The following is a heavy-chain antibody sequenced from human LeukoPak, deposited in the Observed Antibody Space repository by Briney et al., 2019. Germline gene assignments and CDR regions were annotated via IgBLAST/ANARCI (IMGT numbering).Heavy chain of an antibody. Sequence: GGSLRLSCAASGFTFSSYGMHWVRQAPGKGLEWVAVISYDGSNKYYADSVKGRFTISRDNSKNTLYLQMNSLRAEDTAVYYCAKEDVPAAPHGVYYFDYWGQGTLVTGSS. J-gene: IGHJ4*02. V-gene: IGHV3-30*18. D-gene: IGHD2-2*01. CDR1: GFTFSSYG. CDR3: AKEDVPAAPHGVYYFDY. CDR2: ISYDGSNK.